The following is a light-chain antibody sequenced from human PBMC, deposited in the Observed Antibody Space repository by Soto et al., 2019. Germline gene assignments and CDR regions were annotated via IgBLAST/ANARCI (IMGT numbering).Light chain of an antibody. CDR3: QQRSNWLYT. CDR2: DAS. J-gene: IGKJ2*01. CDR1: QSVTNS. V-gene: IGKV3-11*01. Sequence: IVLTQSPATLSLSPGERATLSCRASQSVTNSLAWYQQRPGQAPRLLIYDASNRATGIPVRFSGSGSGTDFTLNISSLEPEDFAVYYCQQRSNWLYTFGQGTKLEIK.